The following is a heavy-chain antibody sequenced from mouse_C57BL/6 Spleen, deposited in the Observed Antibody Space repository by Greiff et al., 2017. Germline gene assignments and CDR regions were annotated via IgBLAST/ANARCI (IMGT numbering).Heavy chain of an antibody. CDR3: AEGRSWDGGFDY. J-gene: IGHJ2*01. CDR2: IYPGSGST. CDR1: GYTFTSYW. V-gene: IGHV1-55*01. D-gene: IGHD4-1*01. Sequence: VQLQQPGAELVKPGASVKMSCKASGYTFTSYWITWVKQRPGQGLEWIGDIYPGSGSTNYNEKFKSKATLTVDTSSSTAYMQLGSLTSEDSAVYYCAEGRSWDGGFDYWGQGTILTVSS.